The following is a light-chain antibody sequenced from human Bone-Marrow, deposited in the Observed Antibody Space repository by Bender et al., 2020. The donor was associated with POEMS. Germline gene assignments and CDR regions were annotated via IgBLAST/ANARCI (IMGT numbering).Light chain of an antibody. J-gene: IGLJ1*01. Sequence: SYELTQPPSVSVSPGQTASITCSGDKLGDKYAYWYQQKPGQSPVLVMYQDMKRPSGIPGRFSGSKSGNTASLTISGLQTEDEADYYCCSYANNNYVFGTGTKVTVL. CDR3: CSYANNNYV. V-gene: IGLV3-1*01. CDR1: KLGDKY. CDR2: QDM.